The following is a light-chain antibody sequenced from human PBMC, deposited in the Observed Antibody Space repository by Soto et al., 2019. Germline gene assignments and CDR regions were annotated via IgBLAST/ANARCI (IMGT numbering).Light chain of an antibody. CDR1: QGISSY. V-gene: IGKV1-9*01. CDR3: QQLDSYPIT. CDR2: AAS. Sequence: DIQLTQSPSFLSASVGDRVTITCRASQGISSYLAWYQQKPGKATKLLIYAASTLQSGVPSRFGGSGSGTEFTLTISSMQPEDFATYYCQQLDSYPITFGQGTRLEIK. J-gene: IGKJ5*01.